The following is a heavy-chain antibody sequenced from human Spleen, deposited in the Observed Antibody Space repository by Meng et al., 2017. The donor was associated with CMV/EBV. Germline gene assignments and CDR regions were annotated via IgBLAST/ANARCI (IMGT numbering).Heavy chain of an antibody. J-gene: IGHJ3*02. Sequence: NTSGVGVGWVRQPPGTALECLALIYGDDGTRYSPSLTSRLTITKGASKDQVVHTMTYMDRVDTATYYCAHRLGRYSYDSRDNAFDIWGQGTMVTVSS. V-gene: IGHV2-5*02. D-gene: IGHD3-22*01. CDR3: AHRLGRYSYDSRDNAFDI. CDR1: NTSGVG. CDR2: IYGDDGT.